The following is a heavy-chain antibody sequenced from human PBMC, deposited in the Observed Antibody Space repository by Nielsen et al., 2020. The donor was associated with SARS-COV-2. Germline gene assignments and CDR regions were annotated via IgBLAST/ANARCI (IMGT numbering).Heavy chain of an antibody. D-gene: IGHD6-25*01. CDR3: ARDDPAAGGDY. Sequence: GESLKISCAASGFTFSSYSMNWVRQDPGKGLEWVPSISSSSSYRYYADSVKGRFTISRDNAKNSLYLQMNSLRAEDTAVYYCARDDPAAGGDYWGQGTLVTVSS. J-gene: IGHJ4*02. CDR2: ISSSSSYR. CDR1: GFTFSSYS. V-gene: IGHV3-21*01.